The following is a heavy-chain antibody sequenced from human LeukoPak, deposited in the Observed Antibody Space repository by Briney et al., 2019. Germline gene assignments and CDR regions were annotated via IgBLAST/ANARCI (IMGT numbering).Heavy chain of an antibody. V-gene: IGHV3-23*01. J-gene: IGHJ4*02. Sequence: GGSLRLSCAASGFTFSSYSMNWVRQAPGKGLEWVSAISGSGGSTYYADSVKGRFTISRDNSKNTLYLQMNSLRAEDTAVYYCAKEPYYYGSGSYGIDYWGQGTLVTVSS. CDR3: AKEPYYYGSGSYGIDY. D-gene: IGHD3-10*01. CDR1: GFTFSSYS. CDR2: ISGSGGST.